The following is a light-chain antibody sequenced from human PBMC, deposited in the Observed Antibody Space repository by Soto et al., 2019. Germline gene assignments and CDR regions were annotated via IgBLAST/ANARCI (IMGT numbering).Light chain of an antibody. V-gene: IGKV1-5*03. CDR1: QTISSW. CDR2: KAS. CDR3: QHYNSYSEA. Sequence: EIHLQQSHSTLSGSVGDRVTITFRASQTISSWLAWYQQKPGKAPKLLIYKASTLKSGVPSRFSGSGSGTEFTLTFSSLQPDDFASYYCQHYNSYSEAVGQGTKVDVK. J-gene: IGKJ1*01.